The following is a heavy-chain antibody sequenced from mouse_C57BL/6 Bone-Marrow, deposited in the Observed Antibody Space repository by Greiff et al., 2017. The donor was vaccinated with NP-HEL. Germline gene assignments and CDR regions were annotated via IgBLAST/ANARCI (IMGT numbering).Heavy chain of an antibody. J-gene: IGHJ3*01. CDR2: IYPRSGNT. Sequence: VQLQQSGAELARPGASVKLSCKASGYTFTSYGISWVKQRPGQGLEWIGEIYPRSGNTYYNEKFKGKATLTADKSSSTAYMELRSLTSEDSAVYFCARRKGYCYLAWFAYWGQGTLVTVSA. CDR3: ARRKGYCYLAWFAY. V-gene: IGHV1-81*01. D-gene: IGHD2-12*01. CDR1: GYTFTSYG.